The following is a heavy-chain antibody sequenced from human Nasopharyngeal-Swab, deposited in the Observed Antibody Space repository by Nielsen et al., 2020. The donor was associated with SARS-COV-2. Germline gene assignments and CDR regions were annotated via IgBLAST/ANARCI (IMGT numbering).Heavy chain of an antibody. CDR3: AKAPRGITMSYFQH. CDR1: GFTFSSCA. Sequence: GESLKISCAASGFTFSSCAMSWVRQAPGKGLEWVSAISGSGGSTYYADSVKGRFTISRDNSKNTLYLQMNSLRAEDTAVYYCAKAPRGITMSYFQHWGQGTLVTVSS. V-gene: IGHV3-23*01. J-gene: IGHJ1*01. D-gene: IGHD3-10*02. CDR2: ISGSGGST.